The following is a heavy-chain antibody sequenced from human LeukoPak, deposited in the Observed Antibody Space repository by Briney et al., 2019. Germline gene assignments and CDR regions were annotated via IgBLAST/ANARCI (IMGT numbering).Heavy chain of an antibody. V-gene: IGHV3-38-3*01. CDR2: ISGGST. CDR1: GFIVSSNE. CDR3: KAPLYDSSPLDALDI. J-gene: IGHJ3*02. D-gene: IGHD3-22*01. Sequence: GGSLRLSCAASGFIVSSNEMSWVRQAPGKGLEWVSSISGGSTHYADSRKGRFTISRDNSKNTLHLQMISLRAEDTAVYYCKAPLYDSSPLDALDIWGQGTMVTVSS.